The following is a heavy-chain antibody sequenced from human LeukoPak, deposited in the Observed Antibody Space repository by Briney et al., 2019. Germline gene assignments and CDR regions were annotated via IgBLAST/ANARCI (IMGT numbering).Heavy chain of an antibody. CDR3: ARDSYLDAFDI. J-gene: IGHJ3*02. V-gene: IGHV4-34*01. D-gene: IGHD5-18*01. CDR1: GGSFSGYY. Sequence: PSETLSLTCAVYGGSFSGYYWSWIRQPPGKGLEWIGEINHSGSTNYNPSLKSRVTISVDTSKNQFSLKLSSVTAADTAVYYCARDSYLDAFDIWGQGTTVTVSS. CDR2: INHSGST.